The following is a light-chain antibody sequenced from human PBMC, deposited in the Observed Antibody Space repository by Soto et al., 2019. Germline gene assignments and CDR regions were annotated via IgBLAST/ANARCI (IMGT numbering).Light chain of an antibody. J-gene: IGLJ2*01. V-gene: IGLV2-14*01. CDR3: GLYTTSSTVI. CDR2: DVV. Sequence: QSVLTQPASVSASPGQSITISCTGTSSDVGRYNYVSWYQQYPGKAPRLIIYDVVRRPSGVSNRFSGSKSGSTASLTISGLQAEDEADYYCGLYTTSSTVIFGGGTKLTVL. CDR1: SSDVGRYNY.